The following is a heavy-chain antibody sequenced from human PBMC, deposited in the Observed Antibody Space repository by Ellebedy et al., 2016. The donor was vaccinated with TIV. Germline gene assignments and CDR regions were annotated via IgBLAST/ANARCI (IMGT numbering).Heavy chain of an antibody. V-gene: IGHV1-46*01. CDR3: ARDPGYGWGYLDY. CDR2: INPSGGST. J-gene: IGHJ4*02. D-gene: IGHD5-12*01. CDR1: GYTFSGYY. Sequence: ASVKVSCKASGYTFSGYYMHWVRQAPGQGPEWMGTINPSGGSTTFSQKFQGRVIMTRDTSTSTFYMELSSLTSEDTAVYYCARDPGYGWGYLDYWGQGTSVTVSS.